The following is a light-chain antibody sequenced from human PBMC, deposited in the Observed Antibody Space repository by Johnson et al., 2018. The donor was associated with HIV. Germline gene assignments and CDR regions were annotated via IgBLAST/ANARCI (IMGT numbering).Light chain of an antibody. CDR3: GTWDSSLNAYV. Sequence: QSVLTQPPSVSAAPGQKVTISCSGSSSNIGNNYVSWYQQLPGTAPKLLIYDNNKLPSGIPDRFSGSKSGTSATLGITGLQTGDEADYYCGTWDSSLNAYVFGAATKVAVL. CDR1: SSNIGNNY. J-gene: IGLJ1*01. V-gene: IGLV1-51*01. CDR2: DNN.